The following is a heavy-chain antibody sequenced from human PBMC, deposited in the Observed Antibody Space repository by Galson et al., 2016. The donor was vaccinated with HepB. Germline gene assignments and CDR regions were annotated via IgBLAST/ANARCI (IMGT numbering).Heavy chain of an antibody. J-gene: IGHJ5*02. D-gene: IGHD3-3*01. CDR2: NNPNSGGT. CDR1: GYTFSSYF. CDR3: GRVGRFLQAPPFDP. Sequence: SVQVSCKASGYTFSSYFMHWVRQAPGQGLEWMGWNNPNSGGTNYAQKFQGRVTMTRDTTISTAYMELSRLGSDATAVYYWGRVGRFLQAPPFDPWGQGTLVTVSS. V-gene: IGHV1-2*02.